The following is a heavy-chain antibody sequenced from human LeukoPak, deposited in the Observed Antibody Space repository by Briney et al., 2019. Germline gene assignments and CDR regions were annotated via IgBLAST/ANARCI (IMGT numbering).Heavy chain of an antibody. Sequence: SETLSLTCAVYGGPFSDYYWSWFRQPPGKGLEWMGEIHQRGHTHDNPTLKSRVTISIDTSKMQFSLNLTSVTAAGTAMYFCARGGRRGPFYNHGGQGTLVIVS. CDR1: GGPFSDYY. CDR3: ARGGRRGPFYNH. V-gene: IGHV4-34*01. J-gene: IGHJ4*02. D-gene: IGHD2/OR15-2a*01. CDR2: IHQRGHT.